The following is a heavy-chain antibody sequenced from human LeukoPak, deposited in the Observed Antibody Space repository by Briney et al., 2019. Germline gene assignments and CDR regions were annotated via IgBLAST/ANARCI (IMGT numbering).Heavy chain of an antibody. CDR2: INHSGST. CDR1: GGSFSGYY. CDR3: ASTVHKSAKWRIVGATGAFDI. V-gene: IGHV4-34*01. J-gene: IGHJ3*02. Sequence: TSETLSLTCAVNGGSFSGYYWSWIRQPPGKGLEWIGEINHSGSTNYNPSLKSRVTISVDTSKNQFSLKLSSVTAADTAVYYCASTVHKSAKWRIVGATGAFDIWGQGTMVTVSS. D-gene: IGHD1-26*01.